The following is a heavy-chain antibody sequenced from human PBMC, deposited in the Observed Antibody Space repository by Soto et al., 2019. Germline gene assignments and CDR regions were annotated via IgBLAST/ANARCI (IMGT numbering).Heavy chain of an antibody. V-gene: IGHV1-18*01. CDR1: GYTFTSYG. CDR2: ISAYNGNT. J-gene: IGHJ4*02. CDR3: ARDSVPAVQYCVFDY. D-gene: IGHD2-2*01. Sequence: GASVKVSCKASGYTFTSYGISWVRQAPGQGLEWMGWISAYNGNTNYAQKLQGRVTMTTDTSTSTAYMELRSLRSDDTAVYYCARDSVPAVQYCVFDYWGQGTLVTVSS.